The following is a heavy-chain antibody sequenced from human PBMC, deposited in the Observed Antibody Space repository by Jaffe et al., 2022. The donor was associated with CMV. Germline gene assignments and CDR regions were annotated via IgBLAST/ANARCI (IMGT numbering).Heavy chain of an antibody. D-gene: IGHD3-22*01. CDR2: ISSSSSYT. CDR1: GFTFSDYY. J-gene: IGHJ4*02. CDR3: ARDKHYYDSSGYPLDY. V-gene: IGHV3-11*06. Sequence: QVQLVESGGGLVKPGGSLRLSCAASGFTFSDYYMSWIRQAPGKGLEWVSYISSSSSYTNYADSVKGRFTISRDNAKNSLYLQMNSLRAEDTAVYYCARDKHYYDSSGYPLDYWGQGTLVTVSS.